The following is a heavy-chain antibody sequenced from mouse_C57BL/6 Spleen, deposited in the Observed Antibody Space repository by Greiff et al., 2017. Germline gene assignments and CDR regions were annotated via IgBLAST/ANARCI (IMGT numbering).Heavy chain of an antibody. CDR3: ARYGNYDY. Sequence: QVQLQQSGPELVKPGTSVKISCTASGYAFSSSWMNWVKQRPGKGLEWIGRIYPGDGDTNYNGKFKGKATLTADKSSSTAYMQRSSLTSEDAAVYFWARYGNYDYGGQGTTLTVSS. CDR1: GYAFSSSW. V-gene: IGHV1-82*01. CDR2: IYPGDGDT. J-gene: IGHJ2*01. D-gene: IGHD2-1*01.